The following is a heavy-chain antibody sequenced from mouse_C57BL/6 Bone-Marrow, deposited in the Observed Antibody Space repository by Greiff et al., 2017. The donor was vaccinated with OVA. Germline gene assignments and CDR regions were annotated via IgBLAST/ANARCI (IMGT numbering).Heavy chain of an antibody. V-gene: IGHV1-85*01. D-gene: IGHD4-1*01. CDR1: GYTFTSYD. J-gene: IGHJ3*01. Sequence: VQLQQSGPELVKPGASVKLSCKASGYTFTSYDINWVKQRPGQGLEWIGWIYPRDGSTKYNEKFKGKATLTVDTSSSTAYMELHSLTSEDSAVYFCARKGTGTGFAYWGQGTLVTVSA. CDR3: ARKGTGTGFAY. CDR2: IYPRDGST.